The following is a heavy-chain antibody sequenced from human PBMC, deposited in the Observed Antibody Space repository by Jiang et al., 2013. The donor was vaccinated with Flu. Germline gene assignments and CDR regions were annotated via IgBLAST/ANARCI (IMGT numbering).Heavy chain of an antibody. CDR3: AREGITGTSLGYYGMDV. V-gene: IGHV3-33*01. Sequence: LLESGGGVVQPGRSLRLSCAASGFTSVAMACDWVRQAPGKGLEWVAVIWYDGSNKYYADSVKGRFTISRDNSKNTLYLQMNSLRAEDTAVYYCAREGITGTSLGYYGMDVWGQGTTVTVSS. D-gene: IGHD1-7*01. CDR2: IWYDGSNK. CDR1: GFTSVAMA. J-gene: IGHJ6*02.